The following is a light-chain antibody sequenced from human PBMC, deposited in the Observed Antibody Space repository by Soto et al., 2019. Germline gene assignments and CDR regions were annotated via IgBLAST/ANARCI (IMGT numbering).Light chain of an antibody. CDR3: QQRLNWPLT. CDR1: QSVSSY. CDR2: DAS. J-gene: IGKJ4*01. V-gene: IGKV3-11*01. Sequence: EIVLTQSPATLSLSPGERATLSCRASQSVSSYLAWYQQKPGQAPRLLIYDASNRATGIPARFSGSGSGTDFTLTISRLEPEDFAVYHCQQRLNWPLTFGGGTKVEIK.